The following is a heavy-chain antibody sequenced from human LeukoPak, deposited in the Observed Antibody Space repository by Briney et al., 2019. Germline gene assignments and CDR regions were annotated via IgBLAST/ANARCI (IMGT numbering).Heavy chain of an antibody. D-gene: IGHD2-2*01. Sequence: GVSLRLSCVMSGSTLSTYYMSWVRQAPGKGLEWVANIRQDGGVIYYVDSVKGRFTISRDNAKNSLYLQMSSLRAEDTGFYYCATTSDAPANVWGQGTLVTVSS. CDR3: ATTSDAPANV. CDR1: GSTLSTYY. J-gene: IGHJ4*02. V-gene: IGHV3-7*01. CDR2: IRQDGGVI.